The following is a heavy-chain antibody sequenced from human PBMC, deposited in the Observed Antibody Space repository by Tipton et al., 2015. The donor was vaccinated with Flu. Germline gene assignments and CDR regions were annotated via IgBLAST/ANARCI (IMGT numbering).Heavy chain of an antibody. Sequence: TLSLTCTVSGFSLTSGFYWGWVRQPPGKGLEWIGYLYHTGSTYYNPPLEGRVTFSVDTSKNQFSLQLTSVTAADTAVYFCVRAVGATGGGHGGPGTLVTVSS. CDR2: LYHTGST. D-gene: IGHD1-26*01. CDR3: VRAVGATGGGH. CDR1: GFSLTSGFY. V-gene: IGHV4-38-2*02. J-gene: IGHJ4*02.